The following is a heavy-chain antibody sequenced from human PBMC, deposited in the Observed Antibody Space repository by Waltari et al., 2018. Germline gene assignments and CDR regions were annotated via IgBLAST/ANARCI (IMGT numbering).Heavy chain of an antibody. CDR1: GFTFSSYA. CDR3: AKAFRSGYFHYYGMDV. CDR2: ISGSGGST. Sequence: EVQLVESGGGLVQPGGSLRLSCAASGFTFSSYAMSWVRQAPGKGLEWVSAISGSGGSTYDADSVKGRFTISRDNSKNTLYLQMNSLRAEDTAVYYCAKAFRSGYFHYYGMDVWGQGTTVTVSS. J-gene: IGHJ6*02. D-gene: IGHD3-22*01. V-gene: IGHV3-23*04.